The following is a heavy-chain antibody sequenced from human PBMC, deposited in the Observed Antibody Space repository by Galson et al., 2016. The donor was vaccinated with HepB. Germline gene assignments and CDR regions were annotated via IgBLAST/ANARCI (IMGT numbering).Heavy chain of an antibody. J-gene: IGHJ4*02. CDR1: GDSITTNSDY. D-gene: IGHD3-22*01. CDR3: ARHTSGFYSAFDY. CDR2: ISYNRNT. Sequence: ETLSLTCTVSGDSITTNSDYWAWIRQPPGKGLQWIGSISYNRNTYYSPSVRGRVSISVDTSKNLFSLRLTSVTAADATFYYCARHTSGFYSAFDYWSQGTLVSVSS. V-gene: IGHV4-39*01.